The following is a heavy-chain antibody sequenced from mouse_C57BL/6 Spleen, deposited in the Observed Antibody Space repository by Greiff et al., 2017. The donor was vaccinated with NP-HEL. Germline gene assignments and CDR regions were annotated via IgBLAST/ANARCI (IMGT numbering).Heavy chain of an antibody. CDR1: GYAFTNYL. J-gene: IGHJ4*01. Sequence: QVQLQQSGAELVRPGTSVKVSCKASGYAFTNYLIEWVKQRPGQGLEWIGVINPGSGGTNYNEKFKGKATLTADKSSSTAYMQLSSLTSEDSAVYFCAREGAYYDYDFYYAMDYWGQGTSVTVSS. D-gene: IGHD2-4*01. V-gene: IGHV1-54*01. CDR2: INPGSGGT. CDR3: AREGAYYDYDFYYAMDY.